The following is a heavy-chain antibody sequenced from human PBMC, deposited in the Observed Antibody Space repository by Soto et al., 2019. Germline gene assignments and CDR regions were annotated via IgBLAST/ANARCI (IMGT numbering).Heavy chain of an antibody. CDR2: IYYTGAT. D-gene: IGHD3-16*01. Sequence: SETLSLTCTVSGGSISSGDYYWSWIRQPPGKGLGWIGSIYYTGATYYNMSLKSRLSISLDTSENQFSLRLNSVTAADTAVYYCATIVFRAHGLPDSGGFDNRAQRTLDTGSS. V-gene: IGHV4-31*03. CDR1: GGSISSGDYY. J-gene: IGHJ4*02. CDR3: ATIVFRAHGLPDSGGFDN.